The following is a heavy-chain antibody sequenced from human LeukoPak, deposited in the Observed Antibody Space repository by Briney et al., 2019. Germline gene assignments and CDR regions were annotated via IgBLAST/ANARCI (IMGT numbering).Heavy chain of an antibody. J-gene: IGHJ6*03. Sequence: GSLRLSCAASGFTFSSYSMNWIRQPPGKGLEWIGYIYTSGSTNYNPSLKSRVTISVDTSKNQFSLKLSSVTAADTAVYYCAGHYGSGNLYYYYMDVWGKGTTVTVSS. CDR3: AGHYGSGNLYYYYMDV. CDR2: IYTSGST. V-gene: IGHV4-4*09. D-gene: IGHD3-10*01. CDR1: GFTFSSYS.